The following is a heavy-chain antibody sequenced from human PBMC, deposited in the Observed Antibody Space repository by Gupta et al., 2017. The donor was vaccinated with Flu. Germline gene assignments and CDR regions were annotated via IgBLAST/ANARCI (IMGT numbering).Heavy chain of an antibody. J-gene: IGHJ3*01. CDR1: GGSIPLGYH. D-gene: IGHD1-14*01. V-gene: IGHV4-61*02. CDR2: IYADGRT. CDR3: AARITTPGAFDV. Sequence: QVELQESGPGLVKPPQPLSPTCSVSGGSIPLGYHFWNWIRQPAGKGLEWVGRIYADGRTNYSPSLKDRATVLVDASKNQVSLRLTSVTAADAAIYYCAARITTPGAFDVWGRGTRVTVSS.